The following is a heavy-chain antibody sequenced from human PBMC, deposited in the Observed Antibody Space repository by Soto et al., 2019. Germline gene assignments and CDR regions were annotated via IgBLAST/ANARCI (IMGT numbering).Heavy chain of an antibody. Sequence: GESLKISCKGSGYSFTSYWIGWVRQMPWKGLEWMGIIYPGDSDTRYSPSFQGQVTISADKSISTACLQWSSLKASDTAMYYCARPRGSYYYYYGMDVWGQGTTVTVSS. J-gene: IGHJ6*02. CDR1: GYSFTSYW. CDR2: IYPGDSDT. CDR3: ARPRGSYYYYYGMDV. D-gene: IGHD3-16*01. V-gene: IGHV5-51*01.